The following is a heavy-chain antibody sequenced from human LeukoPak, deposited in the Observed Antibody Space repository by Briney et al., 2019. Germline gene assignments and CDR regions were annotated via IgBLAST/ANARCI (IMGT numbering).Heavy chain of an antibody. D-gene: IGHD5-12*01. CDR1: GGSISTFF. CDR3: ARSAGGYDPDDVFDI. V-gene: IGHV4-59*01. Sequence: PSETLSLTCSVSGGSISTFFWSWIRQPPGKRLEWIGYIHSIWSTNYNPSLKSRVTISVDTSNNHFSLRLDSVTAADTAVYYCARSAGGYDPDDVFDIWGQGTMVIVSS. J-gene: IGHJ3*02. CDR2: IHSIWST.